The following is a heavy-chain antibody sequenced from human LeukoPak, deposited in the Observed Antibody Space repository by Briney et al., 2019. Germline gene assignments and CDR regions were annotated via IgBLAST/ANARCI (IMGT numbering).Heavy chain of an antibody. CDR2: INYSGST. CDR3: ASSPYDSSGYQVPGFFDY. J-gene: IGHJ4*02. D-gene: IGHD3-22*01. CDR1: GGSISSYY. Sequence: PSETLSLTCTVSGGSISSYYWSWIRQPPGKGLEWIGYINYSGSTNHNPSLKSRVTISVDTSNNQFSLKLTSVTAADSAVYYCASSPYDSSGYQVPGFFDYWGQGTLVTVSS. V-gene: IGHV4-59*01.